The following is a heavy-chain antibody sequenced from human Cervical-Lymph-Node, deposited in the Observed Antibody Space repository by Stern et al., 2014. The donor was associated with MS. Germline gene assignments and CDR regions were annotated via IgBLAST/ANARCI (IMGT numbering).Heavy chain of an antibody. CDR1: GYRFTSYW. D-gene: IGHD2-15*01. CDR3: ARQGAAFDY. J-gene: IGHJ4*02. Sequence: EVQLVESGAEVKKPGESLKISCKSYGYRFTSYWIGWVRQTPGKGLEWMGIIYPDDSDTRYNPSFQGQVTISADKAISTAYLQWSSLQASDSAVYYCARQGAAFDYWGQGTLVTGSS. V-gene: IGHV5-51*01. CDR2: IYPDDSDT.